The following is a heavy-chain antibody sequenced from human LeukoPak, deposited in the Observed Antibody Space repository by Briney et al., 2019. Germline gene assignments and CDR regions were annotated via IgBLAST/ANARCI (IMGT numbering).Heavy chain of an antibody. D-gene: IGHD4-17*01. CDR2: INHSGRT. CDR1: GGSFSGYY. Sequence: SETPSLTCARYGGSFSGYYWSWIRQPPGKGLEWIGEINHSGRTNYNPSLKSRVTISVDTSKNQFSLKLSSVTAADTAVYYCARVGYGDYGDYWGQGTLVTVSS. V-gene: IGHV4-34*01. CDR3: ARVGYGDYGDY. J-gene: IGHJ4*02.